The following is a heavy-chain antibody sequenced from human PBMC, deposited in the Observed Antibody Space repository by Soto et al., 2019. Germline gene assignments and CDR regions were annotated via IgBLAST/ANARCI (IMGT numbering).Heavy chain of an antibody. CDR2: MNPNSGNT. J-gene: IGHJ6*02. Sequence: QVQLVQSGAEVKKPGASVKVSCKASGYTFTSYDINWVRQATGQGLEWMGWMNPNSGNTGYAQKFQGRVTMTRNTSISTAYMELSSLRSEDTAVYYCATLGSGYYYYYYGMDVWGQGTTVTVSS. V-gene: IGHV1-8*01. D-gene: IGHD7-27*01. CDR1: GYTFTSYD. CDR3: ATLGSGYYYYYYGMDV.